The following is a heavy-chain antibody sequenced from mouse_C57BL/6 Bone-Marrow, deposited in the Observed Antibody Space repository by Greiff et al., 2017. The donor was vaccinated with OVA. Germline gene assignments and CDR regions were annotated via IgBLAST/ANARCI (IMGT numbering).Heavy chain of an antibody. Sequence: VQLQQSGAELARPGASVKLSCKASGYTFTSYGISWVKQRTGQGLEWIGEISPRSGNTYYNEKFKGKATLTADKSSSTAYMELRSLTSEDSAVYFCALLLNYFDYWGQGTTLTVSS. CDR3: ALLLNYFDY. CDR1: GYTFTSYG. D-gene: IGHD2-10*01. V-gene: IGHV1-81*01. J-gene: IGHJ2*01. CDR2: ISPRSGNT.